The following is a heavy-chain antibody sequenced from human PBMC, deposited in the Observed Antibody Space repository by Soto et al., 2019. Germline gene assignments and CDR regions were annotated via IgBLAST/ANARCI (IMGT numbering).Heavy chain of an antibody. D-gene: IGHD3-16*02. CDR2: ISDDGSDK. Sequence: QVHLVESGGGVVQPGRSLRLSCAASGFTFSSFAMHWVRQAPGKGLEWVAFISDDGSDKDYADSVKVRFTFSRDNSKNTLYLQMNSLRAEDTAVYYCAKDLITFGGVVGRIDYWGQGTLVTVSS. CDR1: GFTFSSFA. CDR3: AKDLITFGGVVGRIDY. V-gene: IGHV3-30*18. J-gene: IGHJ4*02.